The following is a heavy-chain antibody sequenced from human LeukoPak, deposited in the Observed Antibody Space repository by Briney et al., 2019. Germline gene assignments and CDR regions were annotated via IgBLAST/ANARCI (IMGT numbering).Heavy chain of an antibody. J-gene: IGHJ4*02. D-gene: IGHD6-13*01. CDR3: AKDGYSSIPGFHFEY. CDR2: ISGSGDNT. Sequence: GGSLRLSCAASGFTFSSYAMSWVRQPPGKGLEWVSGISGSGDNTYYADSVKGRFTISRDNSKKTLYLHLNSLRVEDAAVYYCAKDGYSSIPGFHFEYWGQGIPVTVSS. CDR1: GFTFSSYA. V-gene: IGHV3-23*01.